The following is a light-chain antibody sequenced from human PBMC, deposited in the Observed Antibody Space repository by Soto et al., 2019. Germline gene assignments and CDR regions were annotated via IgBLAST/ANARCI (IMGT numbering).Light chain of an antibody. J-gene: IGLJ1*01. CDR2: EGS. CDR1: SSDVGSYNL. Sequence: QSVLTQPASVSGSPGQSITISCTGTSSDVGSYNLVSWYQQHPGKAPKLMIYEGSKRPSGVSNRFSGSKSGNTASPTISGLQAEDEADYYCCSYAGSSLYVFGTGTKLTVL. CDR3: CSYAGSSLYV. V-gene: IGLV2-23*01.